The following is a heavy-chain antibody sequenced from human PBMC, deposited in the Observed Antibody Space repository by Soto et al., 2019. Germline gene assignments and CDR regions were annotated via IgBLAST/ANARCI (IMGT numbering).Heavy chain of an antibody. CDR2: IYYSGNT. CDR3: ARNAGGGGTGIDY. Sequence: SETLSLTCTVSGGSISSSSYYWGWIRQPPGKGLEWIGSIYYSGNTYYSPSLKSRVTMSVDTSKNQFSLQLSSVTAADTTAYYCARNAGGGGTGIDYWGQGTLVTVS. CDR1: GGSISSSSYY. V-gene: IGHV4-39*01. J-gene: IGHJ4*02. D-gene: IGHD3-16*01.